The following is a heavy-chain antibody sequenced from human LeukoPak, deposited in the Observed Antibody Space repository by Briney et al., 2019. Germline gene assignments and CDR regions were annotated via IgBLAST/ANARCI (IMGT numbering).Heavy chain of an antibody. V-gene: IGHV4-34*01. J-gene: IGHJ4*02. D-gene: IGHD3-9*01. CDR3: ARGLDYDILTGYYTHFDY. CDR2: INHSGST. Sequence: PSETLSLTCAVYGGSFSGYYWSWIRQPPGKGLEWIGEINHSGSTNYNPSLKSRVTVSVDTSKNQFSLKLSSATAADTSVYYCARGLDYDILTGYYTHFDYWGQGTLVTVSS. CDR1: GGSFSGYY.